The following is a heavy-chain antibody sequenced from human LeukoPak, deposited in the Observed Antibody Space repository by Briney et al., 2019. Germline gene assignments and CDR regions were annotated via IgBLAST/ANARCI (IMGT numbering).Heavy chain of an antibody. V-gene: IGHV4-39*01. D-gene: IGHD1-26*01. CDR1: GGSISSSSYS. CDR3: AYHTSPSY. J-gene: IGHJ4*02. Sequence: SETLSLTCTVSGGSISSSSYSWGWIRQPPGKGLEWIRRIYYSGSTYYNPSLKSRVTISVGTSKTQFSLKVLSVTAADTAVYYCAYHTSPSYWGQGSLVTVSS. CDR2: IYYSGST.